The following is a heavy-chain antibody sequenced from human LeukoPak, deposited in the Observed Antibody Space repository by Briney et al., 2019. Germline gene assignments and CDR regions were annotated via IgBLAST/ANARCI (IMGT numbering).Heavy chain of an antibody. Sequence: PSETLSLTCTVSGGSISSYYWSWIRQPPGKGLEWIGYIHDTGSTIYNPSLKSRVTISVDTSKNQFSLKLTSVTAADTAVYYCARVSMVTHAFDIWGQGTMVTVSS. D-gene: IGHD5-18*01. CDR1: GGSISSYY. J-gene: IGHJ3*02. CDR3: ARVSMVTHAFDI. V-gene: IGHV4-59*08. CDR2: IHDTGST.